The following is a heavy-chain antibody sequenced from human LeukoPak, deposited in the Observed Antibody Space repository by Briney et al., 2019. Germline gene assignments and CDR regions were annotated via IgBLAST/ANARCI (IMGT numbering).Heavy chain of an antibody. J-gene: IGHJ6*02. CDR3: ATDQGWDPLRGMDV. CDR1: GYTLTELS. V-gene: IGHV1-24*01. CDR2: FDPEDGET. D-gene: IGHD1-26*01. Sequence: ASVKVSCKVSGYTLTELSMRWVRQAPGKGLEWMGGFDPEDGETIYAQKFQGRVTMTEDTSTDTAYMELSSLRSEDTAVYYCATDQGWDPLRGMDVWGQGTTVTVSS.